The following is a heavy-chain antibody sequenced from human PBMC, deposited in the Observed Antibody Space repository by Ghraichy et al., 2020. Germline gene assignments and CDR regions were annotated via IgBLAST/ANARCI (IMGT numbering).Heavy chain of an antibody. Sequence: ASVKVSCKASGYTFTGYYMHWVRQAPGQGLEWMGWINPNSGGTNYAQKFQGWVTMTRDTSISTAYMELSRLRSDDTAVYYCAREQYSYGKDYGMDVWGQGTTVTVSS. J-gene: IGHJ6*02. CDR2: INPNSGGT. CDR1: GYTFTGYY. V-gene: IGHV1-2*04. CDR3: AREQYSYGKDYGMDV. D-gene: IGHD5-18*01.